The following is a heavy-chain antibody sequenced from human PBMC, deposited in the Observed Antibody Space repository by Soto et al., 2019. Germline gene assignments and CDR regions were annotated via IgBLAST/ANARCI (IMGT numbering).Heavy chain of an antibody. V-gene: IGHV4-59*06. CDR3: ARDRLMATAGTARHYFGLDV. CDR1: GGSISSYY. CDR2: IYYSGNT. Sequence: PSETLSLTCTVSGGSISSYYWSWIRQPAGKGLEWIGNIYYSGNTYYNPSLKSRLTISVDTSKNQFSLNLSSVTAADTAVYYCARDRLMATAGTARHYFGLDVWGQGTTVTVSS. D-gene: IGHD5-18*01. J-gene: IGHJ6*02.